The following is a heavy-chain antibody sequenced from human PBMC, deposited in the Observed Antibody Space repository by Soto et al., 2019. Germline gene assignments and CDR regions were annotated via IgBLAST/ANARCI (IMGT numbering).Heavy chain of an antibody. V-gene: IGHV1-69*12. D-gene: IGHD2-15*01. CDR1: GGTFSTYA. CDR2: IIPIFGTA. CDR3: ARDEMVVATGSRTWHYYYGMDV. J-gene: IGHJ6*02. Sequence: QVQLVQSGAEVKKPGSSVKVSCKSSGGTFSTYAISWVRQAPGQGLEWMGGIIPIFGTANYAQKFQGRVTITADESTTTAYMERISLRSEETAVYYCARDEMVVATGSRTWHYYYGMDVWGQGTTVTVSS.